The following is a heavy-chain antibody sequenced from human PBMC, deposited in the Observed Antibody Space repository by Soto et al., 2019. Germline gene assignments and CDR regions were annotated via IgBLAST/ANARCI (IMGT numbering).Heavy chain of an antibody. CDR2: IYYSGST. Sequence: ESLSRTCPVSGGSISSYYWSWIRQPPGKGLEWIGYIYYSGSTNYNPSLKSRVTISVDTSKNQFSLKLSYVTAADTAVYYCERKSIAAWAGYYFDYWGQGTLVTVYS. CDR3: ERKSIAAWAGYYFDY. D-gene: IGHD6-6*01. V-gene: IGHV4-59*01. CDR1: GGSISSYY. J-gene: IGHJ4*02.